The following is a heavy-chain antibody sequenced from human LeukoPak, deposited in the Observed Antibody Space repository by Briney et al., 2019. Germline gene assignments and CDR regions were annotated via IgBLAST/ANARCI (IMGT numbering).Heavy chain of an antibody. D-gene: IGHD3-22*01. Sequence: ASVKVSCKASGYTFTSYDINWVRQATGQGLEWMGWMNPNSGNTGYAQKFQGRVTMTRNTSISTAYMKLSSLRSEDTAVYYCARVPHSYYYDSSGSQGAFDIWGQGTMVTVSS. V-gene: IGHV1-8*01. CDR1: GYTFTSYD. J-gene: IGHJ3*02. CDR2: MNPNSGNT. CDR3: ARVPHSYYYDSSGSQGAFDI.